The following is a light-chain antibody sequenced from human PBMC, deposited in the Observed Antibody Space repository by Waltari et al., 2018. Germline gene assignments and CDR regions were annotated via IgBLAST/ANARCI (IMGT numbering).Light chain of an antibody. V-gene: IGKV3-20*01. CDR1: QSISRF. Sequence: EIMLTQSPGTLSLSPGERPTLSCTASQSISRFLAWYQQKPGQAPRLLIHDASTRATGLPDRFSGRGSGTDFSLTISRLEPEDIAVYYCQKYGSLPATFGQGTKVEIK. J-gene: IGKJ1*01. CDR2: DAS. CDR3: QKYGSLPAT.